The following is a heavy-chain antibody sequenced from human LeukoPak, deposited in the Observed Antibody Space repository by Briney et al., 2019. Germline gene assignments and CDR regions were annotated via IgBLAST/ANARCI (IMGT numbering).Heavy chain of an antibody. J-gene: IGHJ4*02. V-gene: IGHV3-21*04. D-gene: IGHD5-18*01. CDR3: ARNYGYSYGFDEY. Sequence: GGSLRLSCAASGFTFSSYSMNWVRQAPGKGLEWVSSISSSSSYIYYADSVKGRFTISRDNAKNSLYLQMNSLRAEDTAVYYCARNYGYSYGFDEYWGQGTLVTVSS. CDR2: ISSSSSYI. CDR1: GFTFSSYS.